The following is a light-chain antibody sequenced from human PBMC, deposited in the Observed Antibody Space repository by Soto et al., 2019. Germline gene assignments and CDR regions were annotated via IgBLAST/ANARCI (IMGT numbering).Light chain of an antibody. CDR1: QSGRNTY. J-gene: IGKJ4*01. Sequence: EIVLTQSPGTLSLSPGERATLSCRASQSGRNTYLAWHQQKRGQAPRLLIYGAYSRATGIPDRFSGSGSGTDFALTISRLEPEDFAGYYCQQYGSSLTVGGGTNVEIK. CDR2: GAY. V-gene: IGKV3-20*01. CDR3: QQYGSSLT.